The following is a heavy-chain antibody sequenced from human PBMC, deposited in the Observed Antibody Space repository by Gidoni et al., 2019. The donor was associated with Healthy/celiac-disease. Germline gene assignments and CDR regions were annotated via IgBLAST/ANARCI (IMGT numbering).Heavy chain of an antibody. J-gene: IGHJ5*01. D-gene: IGHD3-10*01. V-gene: IGHV2-5*02. CDR2: IYWDDDK. Sequence: QITLKESGPTLVKPTQTLTLTCTFSGFSLSTSGVGVGWIRQPPGKALEWLALIYWDDDKRYSPSLKSRLTITKDTSKNQVVLTMTNMDPVDTATYYCAHGSGLPPRIHGSWFDYWGQGTLVTVSS. CDR3: AHGSGLPPRIHGSWFDY. CDR1: GFSLSTSGVG.